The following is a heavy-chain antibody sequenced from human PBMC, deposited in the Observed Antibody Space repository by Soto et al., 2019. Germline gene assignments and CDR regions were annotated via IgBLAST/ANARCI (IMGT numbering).Heavy chain of an antibody. Sequence: GGSLRLSCAASGFTFSSYAMSWVRQAPGKGLEWVSGITASGGSTYNADSVKGRFTISRDNSKNTLYLQMNSLRDEDTALYYCAEVAGKGYAFPPHFDYWGQGTLVT. CDR3: AEVAGKGYAFPPHFDY. D-gene: IGHD3-16*01. J-gene: IGHJ4*02. CDR2: ITASGGST. V-gene: IGHV3-23*01. CDR1: GFTFSSYA.